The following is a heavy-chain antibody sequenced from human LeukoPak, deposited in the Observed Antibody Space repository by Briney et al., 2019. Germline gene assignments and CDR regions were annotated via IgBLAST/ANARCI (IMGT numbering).Heavy chain of an antibody. Sequence: GGSLRLSCAASGFTFSSYAMHWVRQAPGKGLEYVSAISSNGGSTYYANSVKGRFTISRDTSKNMVFLQMNSLRVEDTAVYYCARGIDYWGRGTLVTVSS. CDR3: ARGIDY. CDR2: ISSNGGST. V-gene: IGHV3-64*01. J-gene: IGHJ4*02. CDR1: GFTFSSYA.